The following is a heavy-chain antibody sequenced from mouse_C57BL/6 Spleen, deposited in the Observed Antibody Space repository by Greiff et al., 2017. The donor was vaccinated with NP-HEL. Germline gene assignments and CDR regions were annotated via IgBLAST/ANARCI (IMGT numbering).Heavy chain of an antibody. D-gene: IGHD2-2*01. J-gene: IGHJ4*01. CDR3: ARGNCYGYDGDHFIYAMDY. Sequence: QVTLKVSGPGILQPSQTLSLTCSFSGFSLSTFGMGVGWIRQPSGKGLEWLAHIWWDDDKYYNPALKSRLTISKDTSKNQVFLKIANVDTADTATYYCARGNCYGYDGDHFIYAMDYWGQGTSVTVSP. CDR2: IWWDDDK. CDR1: GFSLSTFGMG. V-gene: IGHV8-8*01.